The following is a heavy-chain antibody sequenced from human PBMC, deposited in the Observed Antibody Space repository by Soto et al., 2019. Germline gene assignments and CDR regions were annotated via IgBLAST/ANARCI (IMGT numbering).Heavy chain of an antibody. D-gene: IGHD3-16*01. V-gene: IGHV2-5*01. CDR2: IYGNDDK. CDR3: AHRRRGSYFDY. J-gene: IGHJ4*02. CDR1: GFSLTTTGVG. Sequence: SGPTLVNPTQTLTLTCTFSGFSLTTTGVGVGWIRQPPGKALEWLAFIYGNDDKYYITSLKSRLSITKDTSKNQVVLTMTNMDPVDTATYYCAHRRRGSYFDYWGQGTLVTVSS.